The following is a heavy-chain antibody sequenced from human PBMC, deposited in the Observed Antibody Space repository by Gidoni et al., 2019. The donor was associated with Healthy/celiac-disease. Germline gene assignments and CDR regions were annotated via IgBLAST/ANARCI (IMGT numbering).Heavy chain of an antibody. J-gene: IGHJ2*01. CDR2: IYYSGST. V-gene: IGHV4-39*01. Sequence: QLQLQESGPGLVKPSETLSLTCTVSGGSISSSSYYWGWIRQPPGKGLEWIGSIYYSGSTYYNPSLKSRVTIAVDTSKNQFSLKLSSVTAADTAVCYCARHVRVVAGTGGRYFDLWGRGTLVTVSS. CDR1: GGSISSSSYY. CDR3: ARHVRVVAGTGGRYFDL. D-gene: IGHD2-15*01.